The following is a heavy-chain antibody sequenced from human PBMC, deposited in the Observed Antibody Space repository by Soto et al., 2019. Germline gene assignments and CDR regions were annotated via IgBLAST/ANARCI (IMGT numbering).Heavy chain of an antibody. CDR3: ARGLRYCSGGSCYYHYYYYYMDV. CDR2: INHSGST. Sequence: QVQLQQWGAGLLKPSETLSLTCAVYGGSFSGYYWSWIRQPPGKGLEWIGEINHSGSTNYNPSLKSRVTISVDTSKNQFSLKLRSVTAADTAVYYCARGLRYCSGGSCYYHYYYYYMDVWGKGTTVTVSS. CDR1: GGSFSGYY. J-gene: IGHJ6*03. V-gene: IGHV4-34*01. D-gene: IGHD2-15*01.